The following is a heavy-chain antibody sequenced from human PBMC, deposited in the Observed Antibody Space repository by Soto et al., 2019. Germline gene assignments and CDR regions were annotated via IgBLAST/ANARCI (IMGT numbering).Heavy chain of an antibody. V-gene: IGHV3-53*01. D-gene: IGHD2-15*01. Sequence: GGSLRLSCAASGFTVNGKKYMTWVRQAPGKGLEWVSALYIADGTFYADSVKGRFTVSIDSSKNTVYLQMNNLSPEDTAVYYCATWLLREHAFDIWGLGTMVT. CDR1: GFTVNGKKY. CDR3: ATWLLREHAFDI. J-gene: IGHJ3*02. CDR2: LYIADGT.